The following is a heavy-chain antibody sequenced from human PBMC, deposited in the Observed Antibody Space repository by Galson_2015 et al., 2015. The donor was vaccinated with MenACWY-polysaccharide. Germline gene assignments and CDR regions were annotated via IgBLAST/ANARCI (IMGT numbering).Heavy chain of an antibody. D-gene: IGHD5-24*01. V-gene: IGHV3-48*03. J-gene: IGHJ4*02. Sequence: LRLSCAASGFTFSSYEMNWVRQAPGKGLEWVSYISSSGSIIYYADSVKGRFTISRDNAKNSLYLQMNSLRAEDTAVYYCAGGSGGGYIRFFDYWGQGTLVTVSS. CDR2: ISSSGSII. CDR1: GFTFSSYE. CDR3: AGGSGGGYIRFFDY.